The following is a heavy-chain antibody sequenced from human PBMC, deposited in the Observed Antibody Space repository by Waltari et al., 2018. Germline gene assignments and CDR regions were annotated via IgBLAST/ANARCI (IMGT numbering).Heavy chain of an antibody. J-gene: IGHJ6*03. CDR1: GGSIISYY. CDR2: IYYRGGT. V-gene: IGHV4-59*01. Sequence: QLQLQESGPGLVKPSETLSLTCPVPGGSIISYYWSWIRQPPGKGLEWIGYIYYRGGTNYNPALKSRVTRSVDTSKNQFSLKRSSVTAADTAVYYCARAPRITIFGVTTGYYYYRDVWGKGTTVTVSS. D-gene: IGHD3-3*01. CDR3: ARAPRITIFGVTTGYYYYRDV.